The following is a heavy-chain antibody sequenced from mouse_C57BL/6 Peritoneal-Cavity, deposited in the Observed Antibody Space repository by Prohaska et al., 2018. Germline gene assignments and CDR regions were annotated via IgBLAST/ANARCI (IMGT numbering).Heavy chain of an antibody. D-gene: IGHD2-2*01. CDR2: IKPDSSTI. J-gene: IGHJ4*01. CDR3: ARVVTAEAMDY. Sequence: EVKLHQSGGGLVQPGGSLKLSCAASGIDFSSYWMSWVRRAPGKGLEWIGEIKPDSSTINYAPSLKDKFIISRDNAKNTLYLQMSKVRSEDTALYYCARVVTAEAMDYWGQGTSVTVSS. V-gene: IGHV4-1*01. CDR1: GIDFSSYW.